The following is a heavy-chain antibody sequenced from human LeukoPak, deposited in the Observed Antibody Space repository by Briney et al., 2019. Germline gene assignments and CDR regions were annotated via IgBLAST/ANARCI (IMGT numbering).Heavy chain of an antibody. V-gene: IGHV4-34*01. Sequence: SETLSLTCAVYGGSFSGYYWSWIRQPPGKGLVWIGEINHSGSTNYNPSLKSRVTISVDTSKNQFSLKLSSVTAADTAVYYCARSATVTTGLDYWGQGTLVTVSS. J-gene: IGHJ4*02. CDR3: ARSATVTTGLDY. CDR1: GGSFSGYY. D-gene: IGHD4-17*01. CDR2: INHSGST.